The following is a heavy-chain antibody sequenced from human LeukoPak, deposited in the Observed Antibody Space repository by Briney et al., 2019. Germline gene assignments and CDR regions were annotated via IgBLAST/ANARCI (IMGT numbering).Heavy chain of an antibody. CDR3: AREQGRDNWFDP. D-gene: IGHD1-26*01. V-gene: IGHV1-2*02. J-gene: IGHJ5*02. Sequence: ASVKVSCKASGYTFTGYYMHWVRQAPGQGLEWMGWINPNSGGTNYAQKFQGRVTMTRDPSISTAYMELSRLRSDDTAVYYCAREQGRDNWFDPCGQGTLVTVSS. CDR2: INPNSGGT. CDR1: GYTFTGYY.